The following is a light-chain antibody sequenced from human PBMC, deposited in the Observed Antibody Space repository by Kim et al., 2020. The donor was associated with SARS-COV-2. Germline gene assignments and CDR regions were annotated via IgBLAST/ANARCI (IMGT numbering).Light chain of an antibody. Sequence: GQSVTISGSGSSSNIESNPVNWFQHLPGTAPRLLIYGDNQRPSGVPDRFSASKSGTSASLAISGLQSEDETYYYCATWDDSLTGGVFGGGTKLTVL. CDR1: SSNIESNP. V-gene: IGLV1-44*01. CDR3: ATWDDSLTGGV. CDR2: GDN. J-gene: IGLJ3*02.